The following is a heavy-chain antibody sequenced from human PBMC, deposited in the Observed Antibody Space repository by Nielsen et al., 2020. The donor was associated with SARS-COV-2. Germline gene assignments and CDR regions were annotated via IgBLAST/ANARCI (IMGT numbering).Heavy chain of an antibody. CDR3: AKDHGAGSYFFDY. J-gene: IGHJ4*02. CDR2: VSGSGEII. D-gene: IGHD3-10*01. CDR1: GFTFNSVG. V-gene: IGHV3-23*01. Sequence: GGSLRLSCAASGFTFNSVGMHWVRQAPGKGLEWVASVSGSGEIIYHADSVKGRFTISRDNSKNTVYLQMNSLRAEDTALYHCAKDHGAGSYFFDYWGQGTLVTVS.